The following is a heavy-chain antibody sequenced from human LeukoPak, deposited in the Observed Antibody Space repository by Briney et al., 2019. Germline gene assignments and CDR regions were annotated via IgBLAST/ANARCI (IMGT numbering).Heavy chain of an antibody. V-gene: IGHV1-18*01. D-gene: IGHD6-19*01. Sequence: ASMKVSCKASGYNFTSYGITWVRQAPGQGLEWVGWINPDNGHTNYAQNFRGRVSIITETSSTTAYMELRSLRYDDTAVYYCARDHVGQWLVPFGWYDPWGQGTLVIVSS. J-gene: IGHJ5*02. CDR1: GYNFTSYG. CDR2: INPDNGHT. CDR3: ARDHVGQWLVPFGWYDP.